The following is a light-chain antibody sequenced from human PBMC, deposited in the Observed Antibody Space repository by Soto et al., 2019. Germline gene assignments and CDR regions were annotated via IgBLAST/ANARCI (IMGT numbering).Light chain of an antibody. J-gene: IGKJ4*01. V-gene: IGKV1-6*02. CDR3: LQDHNYPRT. Sequence: AIQMAQSPSSLSASVGDRVTITCRASQGIGNDVGWYQQKPGKAPKLLLYAATTLQSGVPSRFSGTRSGTDFTLTSSSLHPEDLATYYCLQDHNYPRTFGGGTKVEIK. CDR1: QGIGND. CDR2: AAT.